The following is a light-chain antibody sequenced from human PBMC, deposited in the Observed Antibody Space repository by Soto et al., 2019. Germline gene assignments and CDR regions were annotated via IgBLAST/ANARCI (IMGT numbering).Light chain of an antibody. J-gene: IGLJ1*01. CDR1: SSDVGAYNY. Sequence: QSALTQPASVSASPGQSITISCTGTSSDVGAYNYVSWYHQNPGKAPKLMIYEVTNRPSGVSNRFSGSKSGNTASLTISGLQAEDESDYYCTSYTRISTYVLGTGTKVTVL. CDR2: EVT. CDR3: TSYTRISTYV. V-gene: IGLV2-14*01.